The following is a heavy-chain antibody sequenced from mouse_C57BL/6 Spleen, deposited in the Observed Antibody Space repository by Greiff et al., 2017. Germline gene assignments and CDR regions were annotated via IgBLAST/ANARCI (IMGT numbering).Heavy chain of an antibody. J-gene: IGHJ2*01. D-gene: IGHD2-5*01. Sequence: EVKLQESGPGLVKPSQSLSLTCSVTGYSITSGYYWNWIRQFPGNKLEWMGYISYDGSNNYNQSLKNRISITRDTSKNQFFLKLNSVTTEDTATYYCARAYSNYECYFDYWGQGTTLTVSS. CDR1: GYSITSGYY. CDR3: ARAYSNYECYFDY. CDR2: ISYDGSN. V-gene: IGHV3-6*01.